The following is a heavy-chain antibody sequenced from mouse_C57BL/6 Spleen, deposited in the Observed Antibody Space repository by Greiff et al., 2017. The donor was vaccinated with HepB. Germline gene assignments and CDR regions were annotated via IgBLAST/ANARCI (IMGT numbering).Heavy chain of an antibody. Sequence: VQLQQSGAELARPGASVKLSCKASGYTFKSYGISWVKQRTGQGLEWIGEIYPRSGNTYYNEKFKGKATLTADKSSSTEYMELRSLTSEDSAVYFGARSGPYYSGSSYGVDYWGQGTTLAVSS. CDR3: ARSGPYYSGSSYGVDY. V-gene: IGHV1-81*01. D-gene: IGHD1-1*01. J-gene: IGHJ2*01. CDR1: GYTFKSYG. CDR2: IYPRSGNT.